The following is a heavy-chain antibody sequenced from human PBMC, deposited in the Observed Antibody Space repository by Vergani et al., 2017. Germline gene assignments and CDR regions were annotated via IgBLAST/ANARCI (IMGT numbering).Heavy chain of an antibody. CDR1: FDSIRNLY. Sequence: QVQLQESGPGLVKSSETLSLTCSVSFDSIRNLYCNWIRQPPGKGLEWIGSIHYSENTNYNHSLKTRVTISVDTSKNQFSLTLTSVTAADTAVYYCASATHSGQRADRWGQGILVTVTS. J-gene: IGHJ5*02. V-gene: IGHV4-59*11. CDR2: IHYSENT. D-gene: IGHD1-26*01. CDR3: ASATHSGQRADR.